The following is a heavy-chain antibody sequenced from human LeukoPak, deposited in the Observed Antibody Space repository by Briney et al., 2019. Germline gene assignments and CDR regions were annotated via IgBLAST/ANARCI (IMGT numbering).Heavy chain of an antibody. CDR1: GYTFTSYY. CDR3: ARASSHYNYYYYGMDV. D-gene: IGHD2-2*02. CDR2: INPSGGST. J-gene: IGHJ6*02. V-gene: IGHV1-46*01. Sequence: ASVKVSCTASGYTFTSYYMHWVRQAPGQGLEWMGIINPSGGSTSYAQKFQGRVTMTRDTSTSTVYMELSSLRSEDTAVYYCARASSHYNYYYYGMDVWGQGTTVTVSS.